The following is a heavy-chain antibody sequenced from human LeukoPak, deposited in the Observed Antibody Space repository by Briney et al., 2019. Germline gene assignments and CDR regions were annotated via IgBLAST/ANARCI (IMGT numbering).Heavy chain of an antibody. V-gene: IGHV4-4*07. CDR1: GVSINSYY. Sequence: SETLSLTCTVSGVSINSYYWSWIRQPAGKGLEWIGRFYSSGTTHYNPSLKSRVTMSVDTSKNQFSLKLTSVTVADTAVYYCARGGGYSYDPWGQGTLVTVSS. CDR2: FYSSGTT. CDR3: ARGGGYSYDP. J-gene: IGHJ5*02. D-gene: IGHD5-18*01.